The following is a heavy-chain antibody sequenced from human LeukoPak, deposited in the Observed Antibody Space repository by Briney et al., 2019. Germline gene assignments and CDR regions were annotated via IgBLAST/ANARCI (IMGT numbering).Heavy chain of an antibody. Sequence: GGSLRPFCAASGFTFNNYGMHWVRQAPGKGLEWVAVIWYDGSNKYYADSVKGRFTISRDNSKNTLYLEMSSLRAEDTAVYYCARDETTGVLHFDYWGQGTLVTVSS. CDR1: GFTFNNYG. CDR3: ARDETTGVLHFDY. V-gene: IGHV3-33*01. J-gene: IGHJ4*02. CDR2: IWYDGSNK. D-gene: IGHD4-11*01.